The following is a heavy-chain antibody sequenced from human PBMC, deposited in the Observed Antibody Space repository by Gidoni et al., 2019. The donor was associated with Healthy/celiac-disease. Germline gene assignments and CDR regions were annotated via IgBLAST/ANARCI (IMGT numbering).Heavy chain of an antibody. D-gene: IGHD3-3*01. CDR2: INPNSGGT. J-gene: IGHJ6*02. V-gene: IGHV1-2*02. Sequence: QVQLVQSGAEVKKPGASVKVSCKASGSTFTGYYMHWVRQAPGQGLEWMGWINPNSGGTNYAQKFQGRVTMTRDTSISTAYMELSRLRSDDTAVYYCARGYYDFWSGYWDYYYGMDVWGQGTTVTVSS. CDR3: ARGYYDFWSGYWDYYYGMDV. CDR1: GSTFTGYY.